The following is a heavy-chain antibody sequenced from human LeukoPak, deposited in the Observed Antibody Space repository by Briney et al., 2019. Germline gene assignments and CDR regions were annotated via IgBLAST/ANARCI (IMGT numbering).Heavy chain of an antibody. CDR2: ISAYNGNT. CDR3: ARELVRSYCSGGSCYVDY. D-gene: IGHD2-15*01. CDR1: GYTFTSYG. J-gene: IGHJ4*02. Sequence: ASVKVSCKASGYTFTSYGISWVRQAPGQGLEWMGWISAYNGNTNYAQKLQGRVTMTTDTSTSTAYMELRSLRSDDTAVYYCARELVRSYCSGGSCYVDYWGQGTLVTVSS. V-gene: IGHV1-18*01.